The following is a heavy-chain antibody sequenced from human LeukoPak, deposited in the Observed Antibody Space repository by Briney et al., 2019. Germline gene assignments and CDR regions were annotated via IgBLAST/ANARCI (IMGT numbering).Heavy chain of an antibody. Sequence: PGRSLRLSCAASGFTFSSYGMHWVRQAPGKGLEWVAVISYDGSNKYYADSVKGRFTISRDNSKNTLYLQMNSLRAEDTAVYYCAKGPDFDYWGQGTLVTASS. J-gene: IGHJ4*02. CDR2: ISYDGSNK. CDR1: GFTFSSYG. V-gene: IGHV3-30*18. CDR3: AKGPDFDY.